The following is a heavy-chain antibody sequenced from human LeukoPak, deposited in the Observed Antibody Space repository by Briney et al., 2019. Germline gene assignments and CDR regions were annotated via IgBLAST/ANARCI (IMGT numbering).Heavy chain of an antibody. CDR3: AKNGEITMIVVVTPYYFDY. CDR2: ISGSGGST. J-gene: IGHJ4*02. V-gene: IGHV3-23*01. CDR1: GFTFSSYA. D-gene: IGHD3-22*01. Sequence: GGSLRLSCAASGFTFSSYAMSWVRQAPGKGLEWVSAISGSGGSTYYPDSVKGRFTISRDNSKNTLYLQMNSLRAEDTAVYYCAKNGEITMIVVVTPYYFDYWGQGTLVTVSS.